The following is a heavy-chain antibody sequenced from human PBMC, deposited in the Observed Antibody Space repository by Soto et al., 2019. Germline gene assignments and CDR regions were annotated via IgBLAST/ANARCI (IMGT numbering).Heavy chain of an antibody. Sequence: QVQLVQSRGEVKKPGASVKVSCKTSGYSFTTYGISWVRQAPGQGLEWMGWINGYNGNTNYAQKLKGRLTMTTDTGTSTAYMELRSLTSDDTAVYYCAREGPAPYYYYGMDVWGQGSTVTVSS. J-gene: IGHJ6*02. V-gene: IGHV1-18*01. CDR3: AREGPAPYYYYGMDV. CDR1: GYSFTTYG. CDR2: INGYNGNT.